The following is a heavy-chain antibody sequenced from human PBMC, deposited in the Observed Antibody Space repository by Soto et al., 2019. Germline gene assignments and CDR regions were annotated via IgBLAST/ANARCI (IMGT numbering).Heavy chain of an antibody. V-gene: IGHV1-3*01. CDR1: GYTFTRYA. D-gene: IGHD3-22*01. CDR2: INAGNGNT. J-gene: IGHJ5*02. CDR3: ARAWGLGGGYYPYH. Sequence: QVQLVQSGAEVKKPGASVKVSCKASGYTFTRYAMHWVRQAPGQRLEWMGWINAGNGNTIYSQKFQGRVTITRDTSASTAYMELSRLRSEDTAVYYCARAWGLGGGYYPYHWGQGTLVTVSS.